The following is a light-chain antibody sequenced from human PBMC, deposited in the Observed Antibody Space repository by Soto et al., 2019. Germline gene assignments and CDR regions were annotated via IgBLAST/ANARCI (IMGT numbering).Light chain of an antibody. J-gene: IGLJ2*01. Sequence: QSALTQPPSVSGSPGQSVTISCAGTSSDVGNYNRVSWYQQPPGTAPKLMIYEVSKRPSGVSDRFSGSKSGNTASLTISGLQAEDEADYYCSSYTSISTLVFGGGTKVTVL. CDR3: SSYTSISTLV. CDR2: EVS. CDR1: SSDVGNYNR. V-gene: IGLV2-18*02.